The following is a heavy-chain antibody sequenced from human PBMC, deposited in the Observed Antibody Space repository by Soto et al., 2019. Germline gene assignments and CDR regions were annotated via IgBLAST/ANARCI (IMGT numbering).Heavy chain of an antibody. D-gene: IGHD3-22*01. J-gene: IGHJ4*02. Sequence: SETLSLTLAVYGGSFSGYYWNWLRQPPGKGLEWVGEINHSRSTNYNPSLKSRVTISVDTSKNQFSLKLSSVTAADTAVYYCARGKRYYDSSGDCYEFPLFDCWGQGTLVTVS. CDR3: ARGKRYYDSSGDCYEFPLFDC. CDR2: INHSRST. CDR1: GGSFSGYY. V-gene: IGHV4-34*01.